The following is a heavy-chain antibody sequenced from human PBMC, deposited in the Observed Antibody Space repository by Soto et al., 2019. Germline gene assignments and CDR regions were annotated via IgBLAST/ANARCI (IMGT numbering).Heavy chain of an antibody. V-gene: IGHV4-39*02. CDR1: GGSIDSDTNY. CDR3: SREGDGYTLTTSDY. Sequence: TETLSLTCTVSGGSIDSDTNYWAWIRQPQGKGLEWIGSIYYSGSTYYSPSLKSRLTISVDTSKNQFSLKLSSVTAADTAVYYCSREGDGYTLTTSDYRGPATLVSVS. D-gene: IGHD5-12*01. CDR2: IYYSGST. J-gene: IGHJ4*02.